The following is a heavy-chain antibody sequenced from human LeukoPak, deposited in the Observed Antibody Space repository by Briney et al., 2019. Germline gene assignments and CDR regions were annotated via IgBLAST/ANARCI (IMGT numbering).Heavy chain of an antibody. Sequence: GGSLRLSCAASGFTFSSYWMSWVRQAPGKGLEWVANIKQDGSEKYYADSVKGRFTISRDNSKNTLYLQMNSLRAEDTAVYYCANRDSSGWFPLDYWGQGTLVTVSS. CDR3: ANRDSSGWFPLDY. D-gene: IGHD6-19*01. V-gene: IGHV3-7*03. CDR2: IKQDGSEK. CDR1: GFTFSSYW. J-gene: IGHJ4*02.